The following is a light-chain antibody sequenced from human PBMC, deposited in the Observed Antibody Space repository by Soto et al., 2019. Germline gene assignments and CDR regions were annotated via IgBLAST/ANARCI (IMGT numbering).Light chain of an antibody. CDR1: ELGDKY. V-gene: IGLV3-1*01. CDR2: QDS. Sequence: SYELTQPPSVSVSPGQTASITCSGDELGDKYACWYQQKPGQSPVLVIYQDSKRPSGIPERFSGSKSGNIATLTIRGTQAMDEADYYCQAWDSGIVVFGGGTKVTVL. CDR3: QAWDSGIVV. J-gene: IGLJ2*01.